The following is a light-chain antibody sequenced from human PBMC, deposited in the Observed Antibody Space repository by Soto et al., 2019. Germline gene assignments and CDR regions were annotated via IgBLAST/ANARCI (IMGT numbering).Light chain of an antibody. J-gene: IGKJ4*01. CDR1: QSVSSSY. CDR3: QQYDSSPLT. V-gene: IGKV3-20*01. CDR2: GAS. Sequence: EIVLTQSPGTLSLSPGERATLSCRASQSVSSSYLAWYQQKPGQAPRLLIYGASSRATGIPDRFSGSGSGTDCTLTISRLEPEDFAVYYCQQYDSSPLTFGGGTNVEIK.